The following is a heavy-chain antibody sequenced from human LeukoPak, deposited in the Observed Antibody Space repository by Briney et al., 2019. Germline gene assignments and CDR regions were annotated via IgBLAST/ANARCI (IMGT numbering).Heavy chain of an antibody. Sequence: GGSLRLSCAASGFTFSSYWMSWVRPAPGKGVEWVANIKQDGSEKYYVDSVKGRFTISRDNAKNSLYLQMNSLRAEDTAVYYCARVSRDGYYYYYYMDVWGKGTTVTVSS. CDR3: ARVSRDGYYYYYYMDV. V-gene: IGHV3-7*01. D-gene: IGHD5-24*01. CDR2: IKQDGSEK. CDR1: GFTFSSYW. J-gene: IGHJ6*03.